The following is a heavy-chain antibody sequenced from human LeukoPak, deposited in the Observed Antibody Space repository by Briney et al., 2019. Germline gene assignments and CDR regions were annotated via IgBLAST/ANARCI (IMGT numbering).Heavy chain of an antibody. Sequence: GASVKVSCKASGYTVIDYFIHWVRQAPGQGLEWMGRINPNSGGTEYAQNFQGRVTMTRDTSISASYMELNRLTSNDTAVYYCARGLSSTPNWELDYWGQGTLVTVSS. V-gene: IGHV1-2*06. J-gene: IGHJ4*02. CDR2: INPNSGGT. D-gene: IGHD7-27*01. CDR3: ARGLSSTPNWELDY. CDR1: GYTVIDYF.